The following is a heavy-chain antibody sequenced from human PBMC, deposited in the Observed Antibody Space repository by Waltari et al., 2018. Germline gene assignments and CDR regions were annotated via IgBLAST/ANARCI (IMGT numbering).Heavy chain of an antibody. J-gene: IGHJ6*02. CDR1: GGSISSYY. CDR3: ARVSPTYYDFWSGYYTSWYYYGMDV. V-gene: IGHV4-59*01. Sequence: QVQLQESGPGLVKPSETLSLTCTVSGGSISSYYWSWIRTPPGKGLEWSGFIYYSGSTNYNPSLKSRVTISVDTSKNQFSLKLSSVTAADTAVYYCARVSPTYYDFWSGYYTSWYYYGMDVWGQGTTVTVSS. CDR2: IYYSGST. D-gene: IGHD3-3*01.